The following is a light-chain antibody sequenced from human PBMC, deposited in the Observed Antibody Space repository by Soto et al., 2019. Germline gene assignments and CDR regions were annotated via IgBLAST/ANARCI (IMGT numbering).Light chain of an antibody. CDR1: QSVSSSH. CDR3: QQYGYSPIT. Sequence: EIVLTQSPGTQSLSPGERATLSSRASQSVSSSHLAWYQHKPGQAPRLLIYAASSRATGSPDRFSGGGSGTDFTLTISRLEPEDFAVYCCQQYGYSPITFGQGTRLEI. J-gene: IGKJ5*01. V-gene: IGKV3-20*01. CDR2: AAS.